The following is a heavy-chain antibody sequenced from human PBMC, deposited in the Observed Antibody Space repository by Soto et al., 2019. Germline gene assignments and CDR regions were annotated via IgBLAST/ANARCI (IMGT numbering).Heavy chain of an antibody. CDR2: IIPIFGTA. Sequence: SVKVSCKASCGNFCSYSINWVRQAPGQGLEWMGEIIPIFGTANYAQKFQGRVTITADESTSTAYMELSSLRSEDTAVYYCARDGGRHSGGIDYWGQGNLVTGSS. J-gene: IGHJ4*02. V-gene: IGHV1-69*13. CDR3: ARDGGRHSGGIDY. D-gene: IGHD1-26*01. CDR1: CGNFCSYS.